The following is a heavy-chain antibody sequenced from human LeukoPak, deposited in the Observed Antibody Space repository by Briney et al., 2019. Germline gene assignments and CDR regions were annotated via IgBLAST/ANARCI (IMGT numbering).Heavy chain of an antibody. Sequence: ASVKVSCKASGYTFTSYYMHWVRQAPGQGLEWMGIINPSGGSTSYAQKFQGRVTMTRDTSTSTVYMKLSSLRSEDTAVYYCAVPLGYYGSGSYFPTDAFDIWGQGTMVTVSS. CDR1: GYTFTSYY. J-gene: IGHJ3*02. CDR3: AVPLGYYGSGSYFPTDAFDI. V-gene: IGHV1-46*01. D-gene: IGHD3-10*01. CDR2: INPSGGST.